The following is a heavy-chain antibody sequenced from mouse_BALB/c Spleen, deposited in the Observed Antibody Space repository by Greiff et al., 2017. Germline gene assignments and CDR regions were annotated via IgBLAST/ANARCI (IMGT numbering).Heavy chain of an antibody. V-gene: IGHV5-17*02. CDR3: ARYDYDPWFAY. J-gene: IGHJ3*01. CDR2: ISSGSSTI. D-gene: IGHD2-4*01. Sequence: EVKLMESGGGLVQPGGSLKLSCAASGFTFSSYTMSWVRQTPEKRLEWVAYISSGSSTIYYADTVKGRFTISRDNPKNTLFLQMTSLRSEDTAMYYCARYDYDPWFAYWGQGTLVTVSA. CDR1: GFTFSSYT.